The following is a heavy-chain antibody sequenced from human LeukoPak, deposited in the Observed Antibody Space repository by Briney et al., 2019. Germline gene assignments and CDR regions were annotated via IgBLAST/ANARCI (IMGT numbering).Heavy chain of an antibody. J-gene: IGHJ4*02. Sequence: GGSLRLSCAASGFTFSSYWMHWVRQAPGKGLVWVSRINSDGSSTTYADSVKGRFTISRDNAKNTLYLQMNSLRAEDTAVYYCARVGQALGTHYFDYWGQGTLVTVSS. CDR1: GFTFSSYW. CDR2: INSDGSST. CDR3: ARVGQALGTHYFDY. V-gene: IGHV3-74*01. D-gene: IGHD1-1*01.